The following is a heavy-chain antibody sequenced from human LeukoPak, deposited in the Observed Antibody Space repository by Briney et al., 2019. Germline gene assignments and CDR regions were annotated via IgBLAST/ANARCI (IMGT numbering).Heavy chain of an antibody. CDR3: AKLGSGRAFDI. V-gene: IGHV3-9*03. CDR1: GFTFDDYA. J-gene: IGHJ3*02. D-gene: IGHD7-27*01. CDR2: ISWNSGSI. Sequence: GRSLRLSCAASGFTFDDYAMHWVRQAPGKGLEWVSGISWNSGSIGYADSVKGRFTISRDNAKNSLYLQMNSLRAEDMALYYCAKLGSGRAFDIWGQGTMVTVSS.